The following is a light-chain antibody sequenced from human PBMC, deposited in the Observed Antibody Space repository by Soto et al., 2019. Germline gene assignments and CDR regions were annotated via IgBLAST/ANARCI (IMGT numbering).Light chain of an antibody. V-gene: IGKV1-5*01. CDR2: DAS. CDR1: QSIATW. J-gene: IGKJ1*01. CDR3: QQYNSYRT. Sequence: DIPMTQSPSTLSASVGDRVTITCRASQSIATWLAWYQQKPGKAPNLLIYDASNLESGAPSRFSGSGSGTEFTLTISSLQPDDLATYYCQQYNSYRTFGQGTKVEIK.